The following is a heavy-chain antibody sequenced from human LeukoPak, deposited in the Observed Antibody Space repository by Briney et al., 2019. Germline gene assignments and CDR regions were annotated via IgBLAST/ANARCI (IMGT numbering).Heavy chain of an antibody. Sequence: GGSLRLSCAASGFTFSSYSMNWVRQAPGKGLEWVSYISSSSSTIYYADSVKGRFTISRDNAKNSLYLQMNSLRAEDTAVYYCARDRGGSYSAIDYWGQGTLVTVSS. V-gene: IGHV3-48*04. CDR1: GFTFSSYS. CDR3: ARDRGGSYSAIDY. D-gene: IGHD1-26*01. CDR2: ISSSSSTI. J-gene: IGHJ4*02.